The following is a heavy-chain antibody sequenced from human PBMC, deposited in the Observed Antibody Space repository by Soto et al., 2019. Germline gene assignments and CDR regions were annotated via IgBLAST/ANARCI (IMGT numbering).Heavy chain of an antibody. Sequence: GGSLRLSCAASGFTFSSYAMSWVRQAPGKGLEWVSAISGSGGSTYYADSVKGRFTISRDNSKNTLYLQMNSLRAEDTAVYYCAKDQGYCSGGSCYYYFDYWGQGTLVTVSS. D-gene: IGHD2-15*01. CDR3: AKDQGYCSGGSCYYYFDY. J-gene: IGHJ4*02. CDR2: ISGSGGST. V-gene: IGHV3-23*01. CDR1: GFTFSSYA.